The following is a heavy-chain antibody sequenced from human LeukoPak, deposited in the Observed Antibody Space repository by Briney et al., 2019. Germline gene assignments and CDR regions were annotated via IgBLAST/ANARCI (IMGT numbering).Heavy chain of an antibody. V-gene: IGHV4-30-2*01. Sequence: SQTLSLTCAVSGGSISSGGYSWSWIRQPPGKGLEWIGYIYHSGSTYYSPSLRSRVTISVDRSKNQFSLKLSSVTAADTAVYYCARVTHSGFDYWGQGTLVTVSS. D-gene: IGHD6-19*01. CDR3: ARVTHSGFDY. CDR1: GGSISSGGYS. J-gene: IGHJ4*02. CDR2: IYHSGST.